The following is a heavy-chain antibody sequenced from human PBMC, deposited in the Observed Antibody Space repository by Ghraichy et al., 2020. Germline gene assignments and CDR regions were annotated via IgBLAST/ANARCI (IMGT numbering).Heavy chain of an antibody. D-gene: IGHD3-10*01. Sequence: GGSLRLSCAASGFTFYNYAMSWVRQAPGEGLEWVSTISGSGGGTYYADSVKGRFTISRDKSKNTLYLQMNSLRAEDTAIYYCARGKLLWSGVFDYWGQGTLVTVSS. J-gene: IGHJ4*02. V-gene: IGHV3-23*01. CDR3: ARGKLLWSGVFDY. CDR1: GFTFYNYA. CDR2: ISGSGGGT.